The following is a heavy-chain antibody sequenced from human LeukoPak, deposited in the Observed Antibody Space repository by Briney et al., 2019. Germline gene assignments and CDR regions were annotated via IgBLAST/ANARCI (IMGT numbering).Heavy chain of an antibody. Sequence: SETLSLTCTVSGASVSGSAYYWGWIRQPPGKGLEGIGNIYYSGSTYYNESLESRVTISIDTSKNQFSLKLRSVTAADTVVYYCARVEDYYHSSSYYHDTFDIWGQGTMVTVSS. CDR1: GASVSGSAYY. V-gene: IGHV4-39*07. J-gene: IGHJ3*02. CDR2: IYYSGST. CDR3: ARVEDYYHSSSYYHDTFDI. D-gene: IGHD3-22*01.